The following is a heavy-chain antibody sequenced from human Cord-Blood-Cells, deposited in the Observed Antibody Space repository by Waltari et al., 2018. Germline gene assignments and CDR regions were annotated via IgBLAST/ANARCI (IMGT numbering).Heavy chain of an antibody. D-gene: IGHD3-3*01. J-gene: IGHJ5*02. CDR3: ARTSTPSTYYDFWSGYFANWFDP. CDR2: IYHSGST. Sequence: QVQLQASGPGLVKPSETLSLTCAVSGYSISSGYYWGWFRQPPGQGLEWLGSIYHSGSTYYNPSLKSRVTISVDTSKNQFSLKLSSVTAADTAVYYCARTSTPSTYYDFWSGYFANWFDPWGQGTLVTVSS. V-gene: IGHV4-38-2*01. CDR1: GYSISSGYY.